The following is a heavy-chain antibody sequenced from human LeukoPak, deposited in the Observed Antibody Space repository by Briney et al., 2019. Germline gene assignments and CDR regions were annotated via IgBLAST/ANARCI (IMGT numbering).Heavy chain of an antibody. V-gene: IGHV4-4*07. CDR1: GGSISSYY. J-gene: IGHJ3*02. CDR2: IYTSGST. D-gene: IGHD3-10*01. CDR3: ARDRGYGSGSYYKVGLSYAFDI. Sequence: SETLSLTCTVSGGSISSYYWSWIRQPAGKGLEWIGRIYTSGSTNYNPSLKSRVTMSVDTSKNQFSLKLSSVTAADTAVYYCARDRGYGSGSYYKVGLSYAFDIWGQGTMVTVSS.